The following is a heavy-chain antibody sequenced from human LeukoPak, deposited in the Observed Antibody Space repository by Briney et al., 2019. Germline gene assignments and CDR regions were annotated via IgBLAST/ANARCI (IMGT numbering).Heavy chain of an antibody. CDR1: GFTFSDYY. J-gene: IGHJ4*02. Sequence: GGSLRLSCAASGFTFSDYYMSWIRQAPGKGLEWVSYISSSGSTIYYADSVKGRFTISRDNAKNSLYLQMNSLRAEDTAVYYCARDPEPFGIQLWPFFDYWGQGTLVTASS. D-gene: IGHD5-18*01. V-gene: IGHV3-11*01. CDR2: ISSSGSTI. CDR3: ARDPEPFGIQLWPFFDY.